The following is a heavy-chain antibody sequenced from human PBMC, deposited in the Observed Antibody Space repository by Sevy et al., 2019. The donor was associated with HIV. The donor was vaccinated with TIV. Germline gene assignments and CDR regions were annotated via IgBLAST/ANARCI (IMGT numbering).Heavy chain of an antibody. D-gene: IGHD6-6*01. CDR3: ARDHAPALSSTAARGRYYGMDV. J-gene: IGHJ6*02. CDR2: ISAYNGNT. V-gene: IGHV1-18*01. Sequence: ASVKVSCKASGYTFTSYGISWVRQAPGQGLEWMGWISAYNGNTNYAQKLQGRVTMTTDTSTSTAYMELRSLRSDDTAVYYCARDHAPALSSTAARGRYYGMDVWGQGTTVTVSS. CDR1: GYTFTSYG.